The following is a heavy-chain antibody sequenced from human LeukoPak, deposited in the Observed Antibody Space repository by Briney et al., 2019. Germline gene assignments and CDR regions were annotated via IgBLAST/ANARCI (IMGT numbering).Heavy chain of an antibody. CDR2: FDPEDGET. CDR1: GYTLTELS. CDR3: ATPLSTARPYYYFDY. D-gene: IGHD6-6*01. Sequence: ASVKVSCKVSGYTLTELSMHWVRQAPGKGLEWMGGFDPEDGETIYAQKFQGRVTMTEDTSTDTAYMELSSLRSEDTAVYYCATPLSTARPYYYFDYWGQGTLVTVSS. J-gene: IGHJ4*02. V-gene: IGHV1-24*01.